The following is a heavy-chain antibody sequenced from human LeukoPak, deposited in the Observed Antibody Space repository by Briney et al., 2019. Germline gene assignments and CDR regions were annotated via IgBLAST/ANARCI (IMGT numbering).Heavy chain of an antibody. V-gene: IGHV1-2*02. CDR2: INPNSGGT. CDR1: GYTFTNYG. J-gene: IGHJ4*02. D-gene: IGHD3-10*01. CDR3: ARDYYGSGSYLL. Sequence: ASVKVSCKASGYTFTNYGISWVRQAPGQGLEWMGWINPNSGGTNYAQKFQGRVTMTRDTSISTAYMELSRLRSDDTAVYYCARDYYGSGSYLLWGQGTLVTVSS.